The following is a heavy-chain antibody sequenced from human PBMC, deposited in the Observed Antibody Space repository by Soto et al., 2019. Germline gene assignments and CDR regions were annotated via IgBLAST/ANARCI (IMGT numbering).Heavy chain of an antibody. Sequence: EVQLVESGGGLVQPGGSLRLSCAASGFTFSSYSMTWVRQAPGKGLEWVSYISSSSSTIYYADSVKGRFTISRDNAKNTLYLQMISLRAEDTAVYYCARDKAVDCSSTSCYVRSRYYYMDVWGKGTTVTVSS. CDR1: GFTFSSYS. D-gene: IGHD2-2*01. CDR2: ISSSSSTI. V-gene: IGHV3-48*01. J-gene: IGHJ6*03. CDR3: ARDKAVDCSSTSCYVRSRYYYMDV.